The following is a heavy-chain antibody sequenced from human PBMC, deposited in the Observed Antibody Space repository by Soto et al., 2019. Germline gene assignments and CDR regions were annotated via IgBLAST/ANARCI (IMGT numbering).Heavy chain of an antibody. CDR3: ARGSSIVVLYYGMDV. CDR1: GGSISSGGYY. Sequence: QVQLQESGPGLVKPSQTLSLTCTVSGGSISSGGYYWTWIRQHPGKGLEWIGYKYYSGITYYNPSPKGRVTISLDTSKNQFSVQMSSVTAADTAVYYCARGSSIVVLYYGMDVWGQGTTVTVSS. CDR2: KYYSGIT. J-gene: IGHJ6*02. V-gene: IGHV4-31*03. D-gene: IGHD3-22*01.